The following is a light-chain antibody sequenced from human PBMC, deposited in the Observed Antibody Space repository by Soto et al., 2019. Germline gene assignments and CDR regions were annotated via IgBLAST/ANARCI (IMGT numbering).Light chain of an antibody. CDR1: QSLVHSDGNTY. Sequence: DIVMTQTPLSSPVTLGQPASISCRSRQSLVHSDGNTYLSWLQQRPGQPPRLLIYMISNRFSGVPDRFSGSGAGTEFTLKISRVEAEDVVVYYCMLATHPYTFGQGTKLEIK. V-gene: IGKV2-24*01. CDR2: MIS. J-gene: IGKJ2*01. CDR3: MLATHPYT.